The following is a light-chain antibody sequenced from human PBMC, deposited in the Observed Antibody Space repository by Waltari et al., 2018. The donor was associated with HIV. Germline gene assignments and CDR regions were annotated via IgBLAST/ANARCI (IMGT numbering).Light chain of an antibody. J-gene: IGKJ5*01. CDR1: QSVTTY. CDR2: DAS. CDR3: QRRKNWPPGIT. Sequence: DIVLKQSPATLSLSPGESATLSCRASQSVTTYLAWYQQKPGQAPRVLIYDASNSATGIPDVFSGSGAGTDLSFTISSLETEDFAAYYCQRRKNWPPGITFGQGTRLEIK. V-gene: IGKV3-11*01.